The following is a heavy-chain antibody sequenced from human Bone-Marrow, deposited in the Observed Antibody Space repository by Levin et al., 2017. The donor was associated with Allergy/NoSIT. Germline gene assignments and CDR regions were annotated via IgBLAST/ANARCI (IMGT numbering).Heavy chain of an antibody. Sequence: LSLTCAASGFTVSSNYMSWVRQAPGKGLEWVSVIYSGGSTYYADSVKGRFTISRDNSKNTLYLQMNSLRAEDTAVYYCARESGVFYWGQGTLVTVSS. CDR2: IYSGGST. V-gene: IGHV3-53*01. CDR3: ARESGVFY. J-gene: IGHJ4*02. CDR1: GFTVSSNY. D-gene: IGHD1-26*01.